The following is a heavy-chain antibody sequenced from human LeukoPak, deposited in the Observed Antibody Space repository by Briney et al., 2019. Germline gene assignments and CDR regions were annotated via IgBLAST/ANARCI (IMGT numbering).Heavy chain of an antibody. CDR2: IRSKANNYAT. J-gene: IGHJ4*02. Sequence: GGSLKLSCAASGFSFSGSAMHWVRQASGRGREWVGRIRSKANNYATAYAASVKGRFTISRDDSKNTAYLQMNSLKTEDTAVYYCTRVYYDSSGYPLLEDYWGQGTLVTVSS. CDR3: TRVYYDSSGYPLLEDY. D-gene: IGHD3-22*01. V-gene: IGHV3-73*01. CDR1: GFSFSGSA.